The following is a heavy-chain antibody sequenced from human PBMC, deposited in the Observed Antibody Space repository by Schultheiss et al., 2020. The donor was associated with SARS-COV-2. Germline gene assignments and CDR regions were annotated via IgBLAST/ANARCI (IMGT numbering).Heavy chain of an antibody. D-gene: IGHD5/OR15-5a*01. J-gene: IGHJ6*03. CDR2: ISSSSSTI. V-gene: IGHV3-48*04. CDR3: AKGSTATYSYYYMDL. CDR1: GFTFSSYS. Sequence: GGSLRLSCAASGFTFSSYSMNWVRQAPGKGLEWVSYISSSSSTIYYADSVKGRFTISRDNAKNSLYLQMNSLRPEDMALYYCAKGSTATYSYYYMDLWGKGTTVTVSS.